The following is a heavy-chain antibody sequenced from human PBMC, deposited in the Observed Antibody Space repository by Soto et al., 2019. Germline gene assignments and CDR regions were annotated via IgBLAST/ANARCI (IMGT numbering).Heavy chain of an antibody. J-gene: IGHJ6*02. CDR2: IYWDDDE. CDR1: GFSLNTGGVG. V-gene: IGHV2-5*02. D-gene: IGHD3-10*01. Sequence: ITLKESGPTLVKPTQTLTLTCTFSGFSLNTGGVGVGWVRQPRGKAMEWLALIYWDDDERYRPSLRSRLNISKDTMNNQVVLTMTNRDPEDTATYYCVRNWRYYGGDYYYGMDAWGQGTTVTVSS. CDR3: VRNWRYYGGDYYYGMDA.